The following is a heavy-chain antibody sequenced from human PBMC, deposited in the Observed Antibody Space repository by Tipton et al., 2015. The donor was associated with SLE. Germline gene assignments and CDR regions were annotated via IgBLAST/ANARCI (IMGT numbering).Heavy chain of an antibody. J-gene: IGHJ4*02. CDR2: ISAYNGNT. Sequence: QLVQSGAEVQKPGASVKVSCKASGFTFTSYGISWVRQAPGQGLEWMGWISAYNGNTDYAQKLQGRVTMTTDTSTSTAYMELRSLRSEDTAVYYCAIAVAGTLFFDYWGQGALVTVSS. V-gene: IGHV1-18*01. CDR3: AIAVAGTLFFDY. D-gene: IGHD6-19*01. CDR1: GFTFTSYG.